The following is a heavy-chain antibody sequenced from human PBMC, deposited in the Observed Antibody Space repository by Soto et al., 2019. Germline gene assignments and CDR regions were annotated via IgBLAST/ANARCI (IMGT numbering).Heavy chain of an antibody. Sequence: ASVKVSCKASGYTFTGYYMHWVRQAPGQGLEWMGWINPNSGGTNYAQKFQGRVTMTRDTSISTAYMELSRLRSDDTAVYYCARDPVVPAAIRHDYYYYYGMDVWGQGTTVTVS. CDR3: ARDPVVPAAIRHDYYYYYGMDV. CDR1: GYTFTGYY. V-gene: IGHV1-2*02. J-gene: IGHJ6*02. D-gene: IGHD2-2*01. CDR2: INPNSGGT.